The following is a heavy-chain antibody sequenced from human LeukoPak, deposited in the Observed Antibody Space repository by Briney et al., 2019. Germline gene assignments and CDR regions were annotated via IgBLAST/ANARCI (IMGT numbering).Heavy chain of an antibody. V-gene: IGHV1-2*02. CDR3: ARDDSSGWPPDAFDI. J-gene: IGHJ3*02. D-gene: IGHD6-19*01. Sequence: ASVKVSCKASGYTFTGYYMHWVRQAPGQGLEWMGWINPNSGGTNYAQKFQGRVTMTRDTSISTAYMELSRLRSDDTAVYYCARDDSSGWPPDAFDIWGQGTMVTVSS. CDR2: INPNSGGT. CDR1: GYTFTGYY.